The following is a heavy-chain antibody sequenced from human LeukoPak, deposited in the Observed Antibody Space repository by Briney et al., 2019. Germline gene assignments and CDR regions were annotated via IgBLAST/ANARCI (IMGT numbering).Heavy chain of an antibody. D-gene: IGHD4-17*01. J-gene: IGHJ4*02. CDR1: GGSIRSYH. V-gene: IGHV4-59*01. CDR3: ARTGSTVTMLYPFDH. CDR2: IYYSGST. Sequence: KSSETLSLTCTVSGGSIRSYHWSWIRQPPGKGLEWIGYIYYSGSTNYNPSLKSRVSISVDTSKNQFSLKLSSVTAADTAVYYCARTGSTVTMLYPFDHWGQGTLVTVSS.